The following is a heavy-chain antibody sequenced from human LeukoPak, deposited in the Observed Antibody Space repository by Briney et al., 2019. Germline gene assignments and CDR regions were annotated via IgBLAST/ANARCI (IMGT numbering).Heavy chain of an antibody. CDR1: GGSFSRYY. CDR3: TRGHGWTDY. CDR2: IYHSGST. Sequence: PSETLSLTCAVYGGSFSRYYWTWIRQPPGKGLEWIGSIYHSGSTYYNPSLKSRVTISVDTSKNQFSLKLSSVTAADTAVYYCTRGHGWTDYWGQGTLVTVSS. D-gene: IGHD6-19*01. J-gene: IGHJ4*02. V-gene: IGHV4-34*01.